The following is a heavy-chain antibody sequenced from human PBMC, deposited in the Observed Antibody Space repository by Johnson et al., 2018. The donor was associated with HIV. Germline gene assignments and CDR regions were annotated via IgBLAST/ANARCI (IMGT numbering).Heavy chain of an antibody. CDR1: GFTFSNYD. J-gene: IGHJ3*01. CDR3: AEERDSGSYFDAFDL. Sequence: VQLVESGGDLVQPGGSLRLSCAASGFTFSNYDIHWVRQATGKGLEWVSTIGTAGDTYYAGSVKGRFTISRENAKNSLYLHMNSLRAEDPAVYYCAEERDSGSYFDAFDLWGQGTMVTISS. D-gene: IGHD1-26*01. V-gene: IGHV3-13*01. CDR2: IGTAGDT.